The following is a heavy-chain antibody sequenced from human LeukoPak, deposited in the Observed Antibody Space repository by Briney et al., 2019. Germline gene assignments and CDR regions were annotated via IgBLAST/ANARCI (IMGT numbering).Heavy chain of an antibody. CDR2: ISYDGSNK. Sequence: SCKASGFTFSSYAMHWVRQAPGKGLEWVAVISYDGSNKYYADSVNGRFTISRDNSKNTLYLQMNSLRAEDTAVYYCARDLYYYDSSGYHGFDYWGQGTLVTVSS. CDR3: ARDLYYYDSSGYHGFDY. CDR1: GFTFSSYA. D-gene: IGHD3-22*01. V-gene: IGHV3-30*04. J-gene: IGHJ4*02.